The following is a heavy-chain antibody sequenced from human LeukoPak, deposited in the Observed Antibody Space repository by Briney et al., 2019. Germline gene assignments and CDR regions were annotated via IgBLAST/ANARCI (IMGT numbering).Heavy chain of an antibody. CDR3: AGLSGGWPRRNYYYMDV. CDR1: GFTFDDYG. CDR2: INWNGGST. D-gene: IGHD6-19*01. Sequence: GGSLRLSCAASGFTFDDYGMSWVRQAPGKGLEWVSGINWNGGSTGYADSVKGRFTISRDNAKNSLYLQMNSLRAEDTALYYCAGLSGGWPRRNYYYMDVWGKGTTVTVSS. J-gene: IGHJ6*03. V-gene: IGHV3-20*04.